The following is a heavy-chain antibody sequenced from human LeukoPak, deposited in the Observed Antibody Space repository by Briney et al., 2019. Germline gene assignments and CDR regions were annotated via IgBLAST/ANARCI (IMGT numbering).Heavy chain of an antibody. CDR1: GYALTGLS. V-gene: IGHV1-24*01. D-gene: IGHD3-10*01. Sequence: ASVKVSCKVSGYALTGLSMHWVRQAPGKGLEWMGGFDPEDGETIYAQKFQGRVTMTEDTSTDTAYMELSSLRSEDTAVYYCATDLYGSGSYYFDYWGQGTLVTVSS. CDR3: ATDLYGSGSYYFDY. J-gene: IGHJ4*02. CDR2: FDPEDGET.